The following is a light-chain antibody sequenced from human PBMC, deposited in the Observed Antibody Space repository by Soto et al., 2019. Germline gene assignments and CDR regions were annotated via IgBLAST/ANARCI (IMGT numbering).Light chain of an antibody. V-gene: IGKV1-39*01. Sequence: VQVTQSPSSLSASVGDRVTITCRTSQNINNYLNWYQQKPGKAPKLLISVESNLQSGVPSRFSGRGSGTEFTLTISSMQPEPFATYYCQQSYTTPLTFGGGTKVDIK. CDR2: VES. CDR1: QNINNY. J-gene: IGKJ4*01. CDR3: QQSYTTPLT.